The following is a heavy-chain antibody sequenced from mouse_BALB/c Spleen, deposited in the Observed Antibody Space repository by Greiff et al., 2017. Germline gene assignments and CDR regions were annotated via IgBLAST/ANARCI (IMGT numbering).Heavy chain of an antibody. D-gene: IGHD2-4*01. CDR1: GYTFTSYW. Sequence: VQLQQSGAELAKPGASVKMSCKASGYTFTSYWMHWVKQRPGQGLEWIGYINPSTGYTEYNQKFKDKATLTADKSSSTAYMQLSSLTSEDSAVYYCARRGTMITTGFAYWGQGTTLTVSS. V-gene: IGHV1-7*01. J-gene: IGHJ2*01. CDR2: INPSTGYT. CDR3: ARRGTMITTGFAY.